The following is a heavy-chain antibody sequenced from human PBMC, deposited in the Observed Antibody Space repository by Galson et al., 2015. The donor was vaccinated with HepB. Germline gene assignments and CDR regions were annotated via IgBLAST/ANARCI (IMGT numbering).Heavy chain of an antibody. CDR2: IYYSGST. J-gene: IGHJ4*02. Sequence: TLSLTCTVSGGSISSYYWSWIRQPPGKGLEWIGYIYYSGSTNYNPSLKSRVTISVDTSKNQFSLKLSSVTAADTAVYYCAGGAAAAQFDYWGQGTLVTVSS. D-gene: IGHD6-6*01. CDR3: AGGAAAAQFDY. CDR1: GGSISSYY. V-gene: IGHV4-59*08.